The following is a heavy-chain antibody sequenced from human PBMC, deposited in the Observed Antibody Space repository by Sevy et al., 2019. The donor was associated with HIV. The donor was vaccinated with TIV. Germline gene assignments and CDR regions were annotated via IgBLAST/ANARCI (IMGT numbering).Heavy chain of an antibody. CDR1: GFTFSSYW. J-gene: IGHJ4*02. Sequence: GGSLRLSCAASGFTFSSYWMHWVRQAPGKGLGWVSRVNSDGSSTSYADSVKGRFTISRDNAKNTLYLQMNSLRAEDTAVYYCARGAAAGTFDYWGQGALVTVSS. D-gene: IGHD6-13*01. CDR3: ARGAAAGTFDY. V-gene: IGHV3-74*01. CDR2: VNSDGSST.